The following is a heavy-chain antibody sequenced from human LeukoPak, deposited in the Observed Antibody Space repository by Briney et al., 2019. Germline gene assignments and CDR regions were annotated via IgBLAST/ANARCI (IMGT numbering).Heavy chain of an antibody. Sequence: ASVKVSCKTSGYTFTTYGITWVRQAPGQGLEWMGWISAYNGNTNYAQKLQGRVTMTTDTSTSTAYMELRSLRSDDTAVYYCARALVDGYKELGYWGQGTLVTVSS. CDR3: ARALVDGYKELGY. V-gene: IGHV1-18*01. D-gene: IGHD5-24*01. CDR2: ISAYNGNT. J-gene: IGHJ4*02. CDR1: GYTFTTYG.